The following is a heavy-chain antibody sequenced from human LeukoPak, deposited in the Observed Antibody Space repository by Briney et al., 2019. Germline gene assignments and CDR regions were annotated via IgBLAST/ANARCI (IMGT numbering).Heavy chain of an antibody. J-gene: IGHJ4*02. D-gene: IGHD1-26*01. Sequence: GGSLRLSCAASGFTFSSYWTSWVRQAPGKGLEWVANIKQDGSEKYYVDSVKGRFTISTDNAKNSLYLQMNSLRAEDTAVYYCAVGAGSLIWGQGTLVTVSS. CDR3: AVGAGSLI. CDR2: IKQDGSEK. V-gene: IGHV3-7*01. CDR1: GFTFSSYW.